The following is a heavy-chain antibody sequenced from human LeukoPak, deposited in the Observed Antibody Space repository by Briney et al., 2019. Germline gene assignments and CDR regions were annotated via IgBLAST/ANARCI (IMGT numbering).Heavy chain of an antibody. CDR2: ISGSGGRT. Sequence: PGGSLRLSCAASGFTFSRYAMTWVRQAPGKGLEWVSAISGSGGRTYYADSVKGRFTISRDNSKNTLCLQMNSLRAEDTAVYYCAKGAYDFWSGHNWFDPWGQGTLVTVSS. D-gene: IGHD3-3*01. J-gene: IGHJ5*02. CDR3: AKGAYDFWSGHNWFDP. V-gene: IGHV3-23*01. CDR1: GFTFSRYA.